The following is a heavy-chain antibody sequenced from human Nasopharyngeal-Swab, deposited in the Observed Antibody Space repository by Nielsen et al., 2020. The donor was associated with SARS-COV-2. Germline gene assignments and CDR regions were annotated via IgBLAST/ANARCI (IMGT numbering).Heavy chain of an antibody. J-gene: IGHJ6*03. Sequence: WVRQAPGQGLEWMGIINPSGGSTSYAQKFQGRVTMTRDTSTSTVYMELSSLRSEDTAVYYCARDRVAAAGTESDYYYYYYMDVWGKGTTVTVSS. D-gene: IGHD6-13*01. V-gene: IGHV1-46*01. CDR3: ARDRVAAAGTESDYYYYYYMDV. CDR2: INPSGGST.